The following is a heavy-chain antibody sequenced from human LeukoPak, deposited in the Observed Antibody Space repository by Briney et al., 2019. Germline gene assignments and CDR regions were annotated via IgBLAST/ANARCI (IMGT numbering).Heavy chain of an antibody. J-gene: IGHJ4*02. Sequence: PSETLSLTCTVSGGSISSYYWSWIRQPAGKGLEWIGRIYSSGSTDYNPSLKSRVTMSVDTSKNQFSLRLSSLTAADTAVYYCARERRGSTQAYWGQGTLVTVSS. CDR3: ARERRGSTQAY. V-gene: IGHV4-4*07. D-gene: IGHD2-15*01. CDR2: IYSSGST. CDR1: GGSISSYY.